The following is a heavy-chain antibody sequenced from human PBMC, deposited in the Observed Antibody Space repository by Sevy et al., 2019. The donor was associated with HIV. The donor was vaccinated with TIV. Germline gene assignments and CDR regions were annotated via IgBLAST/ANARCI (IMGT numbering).Heavy chain of an antibody. D-gene: IGHD3-3*01. Sequence: SETLSLTCAVYGGSFSGYYWSWIRQPPGKGLEWIGEINHSGSTNYNPSLKSRVTISVDTSKNQFSLKLSSVTAADTAVYYCAGEGSQRITIFGVVITNWFDPWGQGTLVTVSS. CDR3: AGEGSQRITIFGVVITNWFDP. CDR2: INHSGST. CDR1: GGSFSGYY. J-gene: IGHJ5*02. V-gene: IGHV4-34*01.